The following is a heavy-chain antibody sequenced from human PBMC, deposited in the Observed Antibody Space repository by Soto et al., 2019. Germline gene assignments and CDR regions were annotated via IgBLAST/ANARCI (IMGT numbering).Heavy chain of an antibody. D-gene: IGHD2-21*01. V-gene: IGHV4-31*03. Sequence: SETLSLTCTVSGGSISGTYYWHWIRQHPGKGLEWIGYIYNSGNNFYNPSLRSRVTMSVDTSKNQFSLNLNSVTAADTAVYYCARDRWGYGIDYWGQGTPVTVS. CDR1: GGSISGTYY. J-gene: IGHJ4*02. CDR2: IYNSGNN. CDR3: ARDRWGYGIDY.